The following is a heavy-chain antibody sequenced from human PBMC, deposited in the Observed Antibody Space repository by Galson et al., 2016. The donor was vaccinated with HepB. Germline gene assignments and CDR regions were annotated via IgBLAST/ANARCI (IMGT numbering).Heavy chain of an antibody. J-gene: IGHJ4*02. D-gene: IGHD6-25*01. V-gene: IGHV4-59*01. CDR1: GGSISGYY. CDR3: ARDAAAKLDY. Sequence: SETLSLTCTVSGGSISGYYWSWIRQPPGKGLEWIGHIYPNERTNYDPSLKARVSMSVDTSKNEFSLKLNSVTAADTAVYYRARDAAAKLDYWGQGTLVSVSS. CDR2: IYPNERT.